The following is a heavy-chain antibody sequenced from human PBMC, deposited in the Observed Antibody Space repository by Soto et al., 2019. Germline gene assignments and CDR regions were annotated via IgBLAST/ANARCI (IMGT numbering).Heavy chain of an antibody. D-gene: IGHD5-12*01. CDR2: ISAYNGNT. V-gene: IGHV1-18*01. CDR1: GYTFTSYG. Sequence: GASVKVSCKASGYTFTSYGSSWVRQAPGQGLEWMGWISAYNGNTNYAQKLQGRVTMTTDTSTSTAYMELRSLRSDDTAVYYCARGRVNRRDGYNSGLVDYWGQGTLVTVSS. CDR3: ARGRVNRRDGYNSGLVDY. J-gene: IGHJ4*02.